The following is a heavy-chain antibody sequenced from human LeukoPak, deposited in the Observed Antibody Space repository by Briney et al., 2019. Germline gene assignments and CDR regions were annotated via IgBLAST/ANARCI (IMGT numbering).Heavy chain of an antibody. D-gene: IGHD3-10*01. CDR3: ARGTYGLGSYYYHYYGMDV. CDR1: GFTFSSYG. J-gene: IGHJ6*02. V-gene: IGHV3-30*03. CDR2: ILYDGSNK. Sequence: AGGSLRLSCAASGFTFSSYGMHWVRQAPGKGLEWVAGILYDGSNKYYADSVKGRFTISRDNSKNTLYLQMNTLRTEDTAVYYCARGTYGLGSYYYHYYGMDVWGQGTTVTVSS.